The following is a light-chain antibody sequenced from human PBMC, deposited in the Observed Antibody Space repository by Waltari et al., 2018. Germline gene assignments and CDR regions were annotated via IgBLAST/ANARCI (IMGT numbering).Light chain of an antibody. Sequence: QSALTQPRSVSGSPGHSVTISCTGSSSNVGGYNYVSWYQHHPGKAPKPIIYDVNNRPSGVPDRFSGSKSGDTASLTISGLQVEDEADYYCCSYAGSYTYVFGTGTKVTV. CDR2: DVN. CDR1: SSNVGGYNY. V-gene: IGLV2-11*01. J-gene: IGLJ1*01. CDR3: CSYAGSYTYV.